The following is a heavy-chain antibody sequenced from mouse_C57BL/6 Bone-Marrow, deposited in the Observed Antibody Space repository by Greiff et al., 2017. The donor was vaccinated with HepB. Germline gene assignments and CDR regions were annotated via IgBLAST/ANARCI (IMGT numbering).Heavy chain of an antibody. CDR1: GYTFTSYW. V-gene: IGHV1-74*01. D-gene: IGHD1-1*01. Sequence: QVHVKQPGAELVKPGASVKVSCKASGYTFTSYWMHWVKQRPGQGLEWIGRIHPSDSDTNYNQKFKGKATLTVDKSSSTAYMQLSSLTSEDSAVYYCAIYDIITTVVADYWGQGTTLTVSS. CDR3: AIYDIITTVVADY. J-gene: IGHJ2*01. CDR2: IHPSDSDT.